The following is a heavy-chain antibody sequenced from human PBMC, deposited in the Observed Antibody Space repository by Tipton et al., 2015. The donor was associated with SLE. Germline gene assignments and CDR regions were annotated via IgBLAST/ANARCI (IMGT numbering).Heavy chain of an antibody. CDR3: ARHGGYSYGSYYYYYYYMDV. CDR1: GYSFTSYW. Sequence: VQLVQSGPEVKKPGESLKISCKGSGYSFTSYWIGWVRQMPGKGLEWMGSIYPGDSDTRYSPSFQGQVTISADKSISTAYLQWSSLKASDTAMYYCARHGGYSYGSYYYYYYYMDVWGKGTTVTVSS. CDR2: IYPGDSDT. D-gene: IGHD5-18*01. V-gene: IGHV5-51*01. J-gene: IGHJ6*03.